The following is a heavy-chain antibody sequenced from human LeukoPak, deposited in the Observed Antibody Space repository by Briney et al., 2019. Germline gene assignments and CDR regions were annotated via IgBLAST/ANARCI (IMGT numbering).Heavy chain of an antibody. CDR2: IYYSGST. CDR3: ARHLSGDFGPFDY. V-gene: IGHV4-39*01. D-gene: IGHD4-17*01. Sequence: PSETLSLTCTVSGGSISSSGYYWGWIRQPPGKGLEWIGSIYYSGSTYYNPSLKSRVTISVDTSKNQFSLKVSSVTAADTALYYCARHLSGDFGPFDYWGQGTLVTVSS. CDR1: GGSISSSGYY. J-gene: IGHJ4*02.